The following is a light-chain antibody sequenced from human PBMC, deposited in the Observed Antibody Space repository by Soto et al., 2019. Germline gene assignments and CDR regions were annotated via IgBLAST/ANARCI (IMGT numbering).Light chain of an antibody. Sequence: EIVLTQSPGTLSLSPGERATLYCRASQSVNSRYLAWYQQKPGQAPRLLIYGASTRATGIPDRFSVSGSGIYFTFTISRLESEDLAVYFCQQYGSSPLTFGGGTKVEIK. V-gene: IGKV3-20*01. J-gene: IGKJ4*01. CDR2: GAS. CDR1: QSVNSRY. CDR3: QQYGSSPLT.